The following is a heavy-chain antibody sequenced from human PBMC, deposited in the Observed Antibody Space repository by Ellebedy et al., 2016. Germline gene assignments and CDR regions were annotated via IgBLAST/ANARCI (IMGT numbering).Heavy chain of an antibody. CDR3: AKDLGWYGDS. Sequence: GGSLRLSCAASGFTLDNYAMFWVRQAPGQGLEGVSGISGGVASVYYADSVKGRFTISRDNAKNSLYLQMDALRDEDTAMYYCAKDLGWYGDSWGQGILVTVSS. J-gene: IGHJ4*02. V-gene: IGHV3-23*01. D-gene: IGHD6-19*01. CDR2: ISGGVASV. CDR1: GFTLDNYA.